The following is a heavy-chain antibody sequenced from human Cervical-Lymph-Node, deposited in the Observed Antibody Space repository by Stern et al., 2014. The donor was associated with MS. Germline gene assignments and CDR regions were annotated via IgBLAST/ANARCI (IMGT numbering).Heavy chain of an antibody. V-gene: IGHV3-48*01. J-gene: IGHJ2*01. Sequence: EMQLVESGGGLVQPGGSLRLSCAASGFTFSSYSMNWVRQAPGKGLEWVSYISSSSTIYYADSVKGRFTISRDNAKNSLYLQMNSLRAEDTAVYYCARDAPLDLWGRGTLVTVSS. CDR2: ISSSSTI. CDR1: GFTFSSYS. CDR3: ARDAPLDL.